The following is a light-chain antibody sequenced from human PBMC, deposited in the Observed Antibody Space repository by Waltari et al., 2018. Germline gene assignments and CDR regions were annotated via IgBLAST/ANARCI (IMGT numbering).Light chain of an antibody. Sequence: DIQMTQSPSSVSASGGDSVRITCRASQAISSYLAWYQQEPGNAPNLLIYGASSMQSGVPSRFSGSGSATDVTLTISSLQPEDFATYDCQQANSFPLTSSGGTKVELK. CDR2: GAS. CDR3: QQANSFPLT. V-gene: IGKV1-12*01. J-gene: IGKJ4*01. CDR1: QAISSY.